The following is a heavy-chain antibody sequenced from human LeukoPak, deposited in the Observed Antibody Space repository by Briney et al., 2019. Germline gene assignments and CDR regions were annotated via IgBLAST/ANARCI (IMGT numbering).Heavy chain of an antibody. CDR1: GFTFSSYS. CDR3: AKDRNLVGVGDFDI. V-gene: IGHV3-23*01. CDR2: ISGSGGST. D-gene: IGHD2-21*02. Sequence: SGGSLRLSCAASGFTFSSYSMNWVRQAPGKGLEWVSRISGSGGSTDYADSVKGRFTISRDNSKNTLYLQMNSLRAEDTAVYYCAKDRNLVGVGDFDIWGQGTMVTVSS. J-gene: IGHJ3*02.